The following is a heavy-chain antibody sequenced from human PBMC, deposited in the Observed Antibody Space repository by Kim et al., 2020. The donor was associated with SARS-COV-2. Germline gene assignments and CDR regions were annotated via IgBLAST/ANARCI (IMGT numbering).Heavy chain of an antibody. D-gene: IGHD1-1*01. Sequence: ASVKVSCKASGYTFTDYYIHWLRQAPGQGLEWMGRTNPKTGGRDYAQKFRDRVTLTRDTSISTVYMEMTGLKSDDTAVYYCARVGSANAFRDWFVPWGQGTLVTVSS. J-gene: IGHJ5*02. CDR2: TNPKTGGR. CDR1: GYTFTDYY. V-gene: IGHV1-2*06. CDR3: ARVGSANAFRDWFVP.